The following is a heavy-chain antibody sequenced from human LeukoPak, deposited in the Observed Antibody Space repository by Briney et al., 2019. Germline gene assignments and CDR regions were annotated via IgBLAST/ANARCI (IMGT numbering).Heavy chain of an antibody. CDR1: GFTLSTYG. Sequence: GGSLRLSCAASGFTLSTYGMYWVRQAPGKGLEWVAVIWNDGSNKHYADSVKGRFTISRDNSKNTLDLQMNSLRAEDTAVYYCAKDLSSSWFEGLDNWGQGTLVTVSS. V-gene: IGHV3-33*06. D-gene: IGHD6-13*01. CDR3: AKDLSSSWFEGLDN. J-gene: IGHJ4*02. CDR2: IWNDGSNK.